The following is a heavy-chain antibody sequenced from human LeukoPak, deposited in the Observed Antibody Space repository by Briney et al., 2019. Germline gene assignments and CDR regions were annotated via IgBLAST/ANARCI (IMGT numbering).Heavy chain of an antibody. J-gene: IGHJ4*02. Sequence: GESLKISCKGSGNSFINSWIGWVRQMSGQGLEWMGFIYPGDSNTRYSPSFQGQVTISVDKSISTAYLHWSSLKASDTAMYYCARLEDTNYEGYYFDYWGQGTLVTVSS. V-gene: IGHV5-51*01. D-gene: IGHD4-11*01. CDR3: ARLEDTNYEGYYFDY. CDR1: GNSFINSW. CDR2: IYPGDSNT.